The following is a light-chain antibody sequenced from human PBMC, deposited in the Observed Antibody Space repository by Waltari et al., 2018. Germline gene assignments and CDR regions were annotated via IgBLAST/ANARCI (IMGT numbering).Light chain of an antibody. Sequence: EIVLTQSPGTLSLSPGERATLSCRASQPIAGRYLAWFQQRPGQAPRLLIYGASHRATDIPDRFSGSGSGTDFTLKISRVEAEDVGVYYCMQGSHWPLTFGGGTKVEIK. V-gene: IGKV3-20*01. J-gene: IGKJ4*01. CDR3: MQGSHWPLT. CDR1: QPIAGRY. CDR2: GAS.